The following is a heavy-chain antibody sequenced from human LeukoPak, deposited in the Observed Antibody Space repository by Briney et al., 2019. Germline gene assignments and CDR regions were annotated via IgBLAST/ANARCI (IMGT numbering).Heavy chain of an antibody. D-gene: IGHD5-18*01. Sequence: GASVKVSCKASGYTFTGYYMHWVRQAPGQGLEWMGIINPSGGSTSYAQKFQGRVTMTRDTSTSTVYMELSSLRSEDTAVYYCARVRFRLWLRGGRDWFDPWGQGTLVTVSS. CDR1: GYTFTGYY. CDR2: INPSGGST. CDR3: ARVRFRLWLRGGRDWFDP. V-gene: IGHV1-46*01. J-gene: IGHJ5*02.